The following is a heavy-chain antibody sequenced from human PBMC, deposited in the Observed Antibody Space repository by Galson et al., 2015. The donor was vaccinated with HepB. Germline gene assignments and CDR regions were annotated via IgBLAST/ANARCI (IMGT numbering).Heavy chain of an antibody. J-gene: IGHJ4*02. CDR1: GYSFTTNW. CDR3: ARHRDTSSWYGLFDY. CDR2: IDPTDSYT. V-gene: IGHV5-10-1*01. Sequence: QSGAEVKKPGESLRISCKGSGYSFTTNWISWVRQMPGKGLEWMGKIDPTDSYTNYSPSFEDHVTFSADKSISTAYLQWSSLKASDTAMYYCARHRDTSSWYGLFDYWGQGTLLTVSS. D-gene: IGHD6-13*01.